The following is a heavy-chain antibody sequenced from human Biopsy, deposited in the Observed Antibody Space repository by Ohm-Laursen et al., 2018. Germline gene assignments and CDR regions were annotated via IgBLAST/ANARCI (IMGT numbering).Heavy chain of an antibody. J-gene: IGHJ6*02. D-gene: IGHD3-9*01. CDR2: INPNSGNA. CDR1: GYTFAGYY. V-gene: IGHV1-2*02. CDR3: ARVPAYPSIDGYYGLDL. Sequence: GASVKVSCKVSGYTFAGYYLHWVRQAPGHGLEWMGWINPNSGNANYAQSFQGRLTVTRETSISTAYMELTSLTFDDTAIYYCARVPAYPSIDGYYGLDLWGQGTTVIVSS.